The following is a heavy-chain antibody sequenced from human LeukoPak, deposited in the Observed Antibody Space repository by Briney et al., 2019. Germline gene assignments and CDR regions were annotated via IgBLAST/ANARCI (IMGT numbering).Heavy chain of an antibody. D-gene: IGHD6-19*01. CDR2: IYYSGST. V-gene: IGHV4-59*01. J-gene: IGHJ6*02. Sequence: GSLRLSCAASGFTFSDYFMSWIRQPPGKGLEWIGYIYYSGSTNYNPSLKSRVTISVDTSKNQFSLKLSSVTAADTAVYYCARARYSSGWYHYYYGMDVWGQGTTVTVSS. CDR3: ARARYSSGWYHYYYGMDV. CDR1: GFTFSDYF.